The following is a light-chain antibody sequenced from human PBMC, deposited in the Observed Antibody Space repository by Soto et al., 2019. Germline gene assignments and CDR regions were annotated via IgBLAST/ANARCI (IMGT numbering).Light chain of an antibody. CDR1: QSINNW. J-gene: IGKJ1*01. Sequence: DIQMTQSPSTLSASIGDRVTITCRASQSINNWIAWYQQKPGKAPKLLIYKASTLKSGVPSRFSGSGSGTEFTLTISSLQPDDFATYYGQHYNSYSEAFGQGTKVELK. CDR3: QHYNSYSEA. CDR2: KAS. V-gene: IGKV1-5*03.